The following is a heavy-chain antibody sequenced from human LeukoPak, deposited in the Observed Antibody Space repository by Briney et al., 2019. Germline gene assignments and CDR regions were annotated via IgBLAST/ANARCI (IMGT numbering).Heavy chain of an antibody. CDR3: AKDTYTHSGTYYLYYFDY. CDR2: IDASGVNT. CDR1: RFTFSGYA. J-gene: IGHJ4*02. Sequence: PGGSLRLSCAASRFTFSGYAMYWVRQAPGKGLEWVSCIDASGVNTYYADSVKGRSTISRDNSKNTLYLQMNSLRAEDTAVYYCAKDTYTHSGTYYLYYFDYWGQGTLVTVSS. D-gene: IGHD1-26*01. V-gene: IGHV3-23*01.